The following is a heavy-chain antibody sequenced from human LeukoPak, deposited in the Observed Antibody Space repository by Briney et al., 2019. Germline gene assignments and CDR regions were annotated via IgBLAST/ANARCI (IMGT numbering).Heavy chain of an antibody. CDR1: EFTFSSCA. V-gene: IGHV3-23*01. CDR3: AKSTPITMVRGVFDY. Sequence: GGSLRLSCAASEFTFSSCAMSWVRQAPGKGLEWVSAISGSGGSTYYADSVKGRFTISRDNSKNTLYLQMNSLRAEDTAVYYCAKSTPITMVRGVFDYWGQGTLVTVSS. D-gene: IGHD3-10*01. J-gene: IGHJ4*02. CDR2: ISGSGGST.